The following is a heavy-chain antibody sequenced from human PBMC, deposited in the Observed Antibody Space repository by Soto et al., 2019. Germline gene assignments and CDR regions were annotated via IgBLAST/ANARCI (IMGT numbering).Heavy chain of an antibody. CDR1: GGSFSGYY. V-gene: IGHV4-34*01. D-gene: IGHD6-19*01. J-gene: IGHJ4*02. CDR3: ARQYSAGWSHYFDY. CDR2: INHSGST. Sequence: KPSETLSLTCAVYGGSFSGYYWSWIRQPPGKGLEWIGEINHSGSTNYNPSLKSRVTISVDTSKNQFSLKLSSVTAADTAVYYCARQYSAGWSHYFDYWGQGTLVTVSS.